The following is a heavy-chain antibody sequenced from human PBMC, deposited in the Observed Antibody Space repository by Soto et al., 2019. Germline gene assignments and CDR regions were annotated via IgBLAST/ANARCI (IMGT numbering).Heavy chain of an antibody. D-gene: IGHD5-12*01. J-gene: IGHJ3*02. CDR2: IYYSGST. V-gene: IGHV4-61*01. CDR3: ARVDGYRGVDAFDI. CDR1: GGSVSSGSYY. Sequence: SETLSLTCTVSGGSVSSGSYYWSWIRQPPGKGLEWIGYIYYSGSTNYNPSLKSRVTISVDTSKNQFSLKLSSVTAADTAVYYRARVDGYRGVDAFDIWGQGTMVTVSS.